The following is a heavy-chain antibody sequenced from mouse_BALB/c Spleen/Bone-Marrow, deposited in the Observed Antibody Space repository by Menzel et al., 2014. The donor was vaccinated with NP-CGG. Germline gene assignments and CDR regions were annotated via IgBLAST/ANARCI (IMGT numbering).Heavy chain of an antibody. CDR1: GYTFTDYT. V-gene: IGHV1-4*01. Sequence: QVQLQQSGAELASPGASVKMSCKASGYTFTDYTIQWVKQRPGQGLEWIGYVNPRSGYANYNQKFKDKATLTADKSSSTAFMQLSSLTSEDSAVYYCARPKGFALDYWGQGTALTVYS. CDR3: ARPKGFALDY. CDR2: VNPRSGYA. J-gene: IGHJ2*01.